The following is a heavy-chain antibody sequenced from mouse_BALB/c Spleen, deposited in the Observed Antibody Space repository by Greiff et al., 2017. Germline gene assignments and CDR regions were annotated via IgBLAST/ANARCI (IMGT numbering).Heavy chain of an antibody. CDR2: INSNGGST. CDR1: GFTFSSYG. D-gene: IGHD2-4*01. V-gene: IGHV5-6-3*01. CDR3: ARVVYYEYAFAY. J-gene: IGHJ3*01. Sequence: EVHLVESGGGLVQPGGSLKLSCAASGFTFSSYGMSWVRQTPDKRLELVATINSNGGSTYYPDSVKGRFTISRDNAKNTLYLQMSSLKSEDTAMYYCARVVYYEYAFAYWGQGTLVTVSA.